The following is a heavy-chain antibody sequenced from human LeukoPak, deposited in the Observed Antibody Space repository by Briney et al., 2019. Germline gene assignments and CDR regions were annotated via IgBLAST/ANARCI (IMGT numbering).Heavy chain of an antibody. CDR2: ISAYNGNT. Sequence: ASVKVSCKASGGTFSSYAFSWVRQAPGQGLEWMGWISAYNGNTHFAQNVQDRVTMTTDISTTTAYMELRSLRSDDTAVYYCARGISETAIIPIDYWGPGTLVTVSS. D-gene: IGHD2/OR15-2a*01. J-gene: IGHJ4*02. V-gene: IGHV1-18*01. CDR3: ARGISETAIIPIDY. CDR1: GGTFSSYA.